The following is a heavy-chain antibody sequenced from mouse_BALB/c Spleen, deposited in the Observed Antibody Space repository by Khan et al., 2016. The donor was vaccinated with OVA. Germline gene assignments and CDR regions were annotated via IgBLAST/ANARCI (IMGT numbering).Heavy chain of an antibody. Sequence: EVELVESGGDLVKPGGSLKLSCAASGFTFSSYGMSWVRQTPDKRLEWVATTTSGGSYTYYPDSVKGRCTISRDTAKNTLYLQMTSLKSEDTAMXYCAKLGNSWGQGTLVTVSA. V-gene: IGHV5-6*01. CDR2: TTSGGSYT. J-gene: IGHJ3*01. D-gene: IGHD2-1*01. CDR3: AKLGNS. CDR1: GFTFSSYG.